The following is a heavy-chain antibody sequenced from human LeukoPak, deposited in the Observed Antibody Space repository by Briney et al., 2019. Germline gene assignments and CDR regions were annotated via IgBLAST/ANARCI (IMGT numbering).Heavy chain of an antibody. CDR2: INWNGGST. CDR1: GFTFDDYG. V-gene: IGHV3-20*04. CDR3: AKDTAIGWERIAVAGSFDY. D-gene: IGHD6-19*01. J-gene: IGHJ4*02. Sequence: GGSLRLSCAASGFTFDDYGMSWVRQAPGKGLEWVSGINWNGGSTAYADSVKGRFTISRDNAKNSLYLQMNSLRAEDTALYYCAKDTAIGWERIAVAGSFDYWGQGTLVTVSS.